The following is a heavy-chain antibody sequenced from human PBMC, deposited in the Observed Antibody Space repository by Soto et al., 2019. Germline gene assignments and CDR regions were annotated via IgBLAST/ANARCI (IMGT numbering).Heavy chain of an antibody. CDR1: GGSMYRSGYY. J-gene: IGHJ4*02. Sequence: QVQLQESGPGLVKPSETLSLTCTVSGGSMYRSGYYWGWIRQPPGRGLEWIGNIDYNGVTYSNPSLKSRVTISRDTSKNQFSLKLTSVTAADTALYYCGKVSVGATGHTDSDSWGPGTLVAVSS. V-gene: IGHV4-39*01. CDR2: IDYNGVT. D-gene: IGHD2-15*01. CDR3: GKVSVGATGHTDSDS.